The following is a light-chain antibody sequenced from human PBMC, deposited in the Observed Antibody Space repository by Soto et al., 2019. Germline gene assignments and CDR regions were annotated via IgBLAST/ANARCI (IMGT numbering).Light chain of an antibody. CDR3: QQLDSYPFT. V-gene: IGKV1-9*01. CDR1: QGISRY. CDR2: AAS. Sequence: DIQLTQSPSFLSASVGDRVTITCRASQGISRYLAWYQQKPGKAPMLLLYAASILQSGVPSRFSGTGSGTEFTLTISSLQPEDFASYYCQQLDSYPFTFGPGTKVDIK. J-gene: IGKJ3*01.